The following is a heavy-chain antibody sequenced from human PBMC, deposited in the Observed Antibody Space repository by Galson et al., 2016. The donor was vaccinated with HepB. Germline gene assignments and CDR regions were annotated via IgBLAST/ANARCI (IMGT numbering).Heavy chain of an antibody. CDR2: IGGKAPNYAT. CDR1: GFSFSGSA. J-gene: IGHJ4*02. CDR3: TRHLIQRAPGLYYFDY. D-gene: IGHD2-21*01. V-gene: IGHV3-73*01. Sequence: SLRLSCAASGFSFSGSAVHWVRQASGKGLEWVGRIGGKAPNYATAYAPSVEGRFTFSRDDSKNTAYLQMNSLKTEDTPMYFCTRHLIQRAPGLYYFDYWGQGTMVTVSS.